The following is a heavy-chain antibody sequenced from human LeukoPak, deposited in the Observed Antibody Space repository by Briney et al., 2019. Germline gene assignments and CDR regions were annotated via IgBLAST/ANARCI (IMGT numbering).Heavy chain of an antibody. D-gene: IGHD6-13*01. Sequence: SETLSLTCTVSGGSISSYYWSWIRQPPGKGLEWIGYIYYSGSTKYNSSLKGRVTISLDRSKNRFSLNLGSVTAADSAVYYCARFLSGSWFFDYWGQGSLVTVSS. CDR2: IYYSGST. V-gene: IGHV4-59*01. CDR1: GGSISSYY. CDR3: ARFLSGSWFFDY. J-gene: IGHJ4*02.